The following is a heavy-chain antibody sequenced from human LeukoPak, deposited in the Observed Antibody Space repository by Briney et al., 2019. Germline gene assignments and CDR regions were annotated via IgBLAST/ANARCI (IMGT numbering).Heavy chain of an antibody. CDR2: LGGLSESV. V-gene: IGHV3-23*01. CDR1: GFIFSNYA. CDR3: ARRWLGDPYGMDV. J-gene: IGHJ6*02. Sequence: GGSLRLSCAASGFIFSNYAMTWVRQPPGKGLEWVSILGGLSESVYYPDSVKGRFTVSRDNSKDTLYLEINSLRGEDTATYYCARRWLGDPYGMDVWGQGTTVTVSS. D-gene: IGHD3-10*01.